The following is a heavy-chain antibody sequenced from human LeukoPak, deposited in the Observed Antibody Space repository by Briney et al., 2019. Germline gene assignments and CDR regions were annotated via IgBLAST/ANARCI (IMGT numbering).Heavy chain of an antibody. J-gene: IGHJ5*02. CDR3: TRGSGTINWFDP. D-gene: IGHD2-15*01. CDR1: GFTFSGSA. CDR2: IRSKANSYAT. V-gene: IGHV3-73*01. Sequence: QAGGSLKLSCAASGFTFSGSAMHWVRQASGKGLEWVGRIRSKANSYATAYAASVKGRFTISRDDSKNTAYLQMNSLKTEDTAVYYCTRGSGTINWFDPWGRGTLVTVSS.